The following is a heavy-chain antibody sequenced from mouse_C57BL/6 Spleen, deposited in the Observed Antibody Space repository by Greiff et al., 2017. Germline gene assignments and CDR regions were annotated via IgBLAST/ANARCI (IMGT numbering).Heavy chain of an antibody. Sequence: VKLMESGPGLVQPSQSLSITCTVSGFSLTSYGVHWVRQSPGKGLEWLGVIWRGGSTDYNAAFMSRLSITKDNSKSQVFFKMNSLQADDTAIYYCAKKDGSRDYAMDYWGQGTSVTVSA. V-gene: IGHV2-5*01. J-gene: IGHJ4*01. CDR2: IWRGGST. CDR3: AKKDGSRDYAMDY. CDR1: GFSLTSYG. D-gene: IGHD1-1*01.